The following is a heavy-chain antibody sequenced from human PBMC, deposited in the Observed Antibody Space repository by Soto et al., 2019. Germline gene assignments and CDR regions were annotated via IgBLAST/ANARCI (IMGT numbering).Heavy chain of an antibody. D-gene: IGHD2-2*01. Sequence: SVKVSCKASGGTFSSYTISWVRQAPGQGLEWMGRIIPILGIANYAQKLQGRVTITADKSTSTAYMELRSLRSDDTAVYYCARDCMGRSSTSCYSGAFDIWGQGTMVTVS. J-gene: IGHJ3*02. CDR2: IIPILGIA. CDR3: ARDCMGRSSTSCYSGAFDI. CDR1: GGTFSSYT. V-gene: IGHV1-69*04.